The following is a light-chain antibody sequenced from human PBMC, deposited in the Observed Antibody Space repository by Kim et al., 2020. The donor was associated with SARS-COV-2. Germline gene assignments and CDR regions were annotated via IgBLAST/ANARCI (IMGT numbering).Light chain of an antibody. Sequence: SASGGDRVPINCQASQSINSYLNWYQQKPGKAPKFLMYAASSLQSGVPSRFSGSGHGTDFTLTNRGLQPEDFATYYCQQSYSPPYSFGQGTKLEI. CDR1: QSINSY. V-gene: IGKV1-39*01. J-gene: IGKJ2*03. CDR2: AAS. CDR3: QQSYSPPYS.